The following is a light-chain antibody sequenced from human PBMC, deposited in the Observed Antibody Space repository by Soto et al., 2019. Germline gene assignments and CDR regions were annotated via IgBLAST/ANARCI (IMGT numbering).Light chain of an antibody. CDR3: QQRSNWPRT. V-gene: IGKV3-11*01. CDR2: DAS. CDR1: QSVSSY. Sequence: EIVLTQSPATLSLSPGERATLSCRASQSVSSYLAWYQQKPGQAPRLLIYDASNRATGIPARFGGSGSGTDFTLTISSLEPEDFAVYYCQQRSNWPRTFGQGTRLEMK. J-gene: IGKJ5*01.